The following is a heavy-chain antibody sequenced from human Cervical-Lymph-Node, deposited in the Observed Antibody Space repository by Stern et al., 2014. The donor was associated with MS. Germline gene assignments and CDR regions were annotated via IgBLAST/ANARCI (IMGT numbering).Heavy chain of an antibody. CDR1: GG. D-gene: IGHD3-10*01. CDR3: ARGAGDNWFDP. J-gene: IGHJ5*02. Sequence: QLVQSGADVKKPGSSVRVSCKASGGISWLRQAPGQGLEWMGGIIPFVGTANYAQKFQGRLTIIADTSTTTNYMELSSLRSDDPAVYYCARGAGDNWFDPWGQGTLVSVSS. V-gene: IGHV1-69*06. CDR2: IIPFVGTA.